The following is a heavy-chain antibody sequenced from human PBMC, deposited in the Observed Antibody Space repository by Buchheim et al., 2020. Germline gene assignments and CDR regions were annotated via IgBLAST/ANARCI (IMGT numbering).Heavy chain of an antibody. J-gene: IGHJ5*02. CDR2: IYTSGST. V-gene: IGHV4-61*02. CDR1: GGSISSGSYY. CDR3: ARDGPFNWFDP. Sequence: QVQLQESGPGLVKPSQTLSLTCTVSGGSISSGSYYWSWIRQPAGKGLEWIGRIYTSGSTNYNPSLKSRVTLSVDTSKNQFSLKLSSVTAADTAVYYCARDGPFNWFDPWGQGTL.